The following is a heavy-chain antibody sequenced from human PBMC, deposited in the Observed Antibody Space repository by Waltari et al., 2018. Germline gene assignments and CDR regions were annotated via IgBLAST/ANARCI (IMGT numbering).Heavy chain of an antibody. D-gene: IGHD3-10*01. CDR2: IEPSDSYT. Sequence: EVQLVQSGAEVKKPGESLRISCKGSGYSFTSYWISWVRQMPGKGLEWMGRIEPSDSYTNYSPSVQGHVTISADKSISTAYLQWSSLKASDTAMYYCASMVRSNDFDYWCQGTLVTVSS. CDR1: GYSFTSYW. V-gene: IGHV5-10-1*03. CDR3: ASMVRSNDFDY. J-gene: IGHJ4*02.